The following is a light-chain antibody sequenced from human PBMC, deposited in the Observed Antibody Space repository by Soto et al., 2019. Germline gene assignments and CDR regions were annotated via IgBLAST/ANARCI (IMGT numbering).Light chain of an antibody. J-gene: IGLJ3*02. CDR1: NIGSKS. V-gene: IGLV3-21*02. CDR2: YDS. CDR3: QVWDSSSDHPV. Sequence: SSELTQPPSVSVAPGQTARITCGGNNIGSKSVHWYQQKPGQAPVLVVYYDSDRPSGIPERFSGSNSGNTATLTISRVEAGDEADYCCQVWDSSSDHPVFGGGTKLTVL.